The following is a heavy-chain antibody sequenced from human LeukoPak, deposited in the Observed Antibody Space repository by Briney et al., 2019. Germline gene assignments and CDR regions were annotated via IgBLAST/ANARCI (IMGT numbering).Heavy chain of an antibody. V-gene: IGHV3-53*01. Sequence: PGGSLRLSCAASGFTVSSNYMSWVRQAPGKGLEWVSVIYSGGSTYYADSVKGRFTISRDNSKNTLYLQMNSLRAEETAVYYCAREKGFGELFGWFDPWGQGTLVTVSS. CDR1: GFTVSSNY. J-gene: IGHJ5*02. D-gene: IGHD3-10*01. CDR3: AREKGFGELFGWFDP. CDR2: IYSGGST.